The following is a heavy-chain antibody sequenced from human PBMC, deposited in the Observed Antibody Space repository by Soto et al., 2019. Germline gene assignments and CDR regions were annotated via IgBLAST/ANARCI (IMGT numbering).Heavy chain of an antibody. V-gene: IGHV4-34*01. CDR1: GQSFSGHT. J-gene: IGHJ4*02. CDR3: ARGSGIAVIPGELEDVHYDY. D-gene: IGHD2-2*01. Sequence: QVQLQQWGAGLLKPSETLSLTCAVYGQSFSGHTWSWIRQSPGKGLEWIGEISQSGSTYYNPSLKTRFTISADTSKNHFSLTLNSVTAADTGVFYCARGSGIAVIPGELEDVHYDYWGQGTLVSVSS. CDR2: ISQSGST.